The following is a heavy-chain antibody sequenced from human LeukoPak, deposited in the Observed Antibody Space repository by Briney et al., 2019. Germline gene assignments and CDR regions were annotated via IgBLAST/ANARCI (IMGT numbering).Heavy chain of an antibody. CDR2: IYWDDDK. J-gene: IGHJ4*02. CDR1: GFSLTTSGAG. CDR3: AHSRWGFERSGSYYGGICFDF. Sequence: KSGPTLVKPTQTLTLTCTFSGFSLTTSGAGVGWLHQPPGKALEWVAMIYWDDDKRYSPSLKSRLTIIKDTSKSQVVLTMTNMDPVDTATYYCAHSRWGFERSGSYYGGICFDFWGQGTVVTVSS. D-gene: IGHD3-22*01. V-gene: IGHV2-5*02.